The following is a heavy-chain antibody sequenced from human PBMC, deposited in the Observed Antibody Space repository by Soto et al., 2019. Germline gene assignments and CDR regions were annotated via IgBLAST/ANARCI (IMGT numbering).Heavy chain of an antibody. Sequence: QVQLQESGPGLVKPSQTLSLTCTVSGGSISSGGYYWSWIRQHPGKGLEWIGYIYYSGSTYYNPSLKSRVTMSVDTSKNQFSLKLSSVTAADTAVYYCARGWNYDILTGSPRWFDPWGQGTLVTVSS. D-gene: IGHD3-9*01. CDR1: GGSISSGGYY. V-gene: IGHV4-31*03. CDR2: IYYSGST. J-gene: IGHJ5*02. CDR3: ARGWNYDILTGSPRWFDP.